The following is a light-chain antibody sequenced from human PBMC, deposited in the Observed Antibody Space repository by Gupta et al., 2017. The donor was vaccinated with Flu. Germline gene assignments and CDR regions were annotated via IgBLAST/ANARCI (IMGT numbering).Light chain of an antibody. CDR2: EVS. CDR1: SSDVGTYNR. J-gene: IGLJ1*01. CDR3: SSYTSSYTFV. Sequence: QSALTQPPSVSGSPGQSVTISCTGTSSDVGTYNRVSWYQQSPGTAPKLMIYEVSNRPSGVPHRFSGSKSGNTASLTISGLQGEDEADYYCSSYTSSYTFVFGTGTKVTVL. V-gene: IGLV2-18*02.